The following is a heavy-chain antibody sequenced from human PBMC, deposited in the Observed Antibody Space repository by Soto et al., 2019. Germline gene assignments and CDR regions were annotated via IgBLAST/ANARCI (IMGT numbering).Heavy chain of an antibody. Sequence: VGSLRLSCAASGFTSTNYVMNWVRQAPGKGLEWVSSISGSGTTTFYADSVKGRFIISRDNSKNTLYLQMNSLRAEDTALYYCAKDRVGGVPDAFDIWGQGTMVTVSS. V-gene: IGHV3-23*01. D-gene: IGHD2-8*01. CDR2: ISGSGTTT. CDR3: AKDRVGGVPDAFDI. CDR1: GFTSTNYV. J-gene: IGHJ3*02.